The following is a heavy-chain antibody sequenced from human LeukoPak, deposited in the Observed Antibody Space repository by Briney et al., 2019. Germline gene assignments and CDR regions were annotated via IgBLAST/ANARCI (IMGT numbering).Heavy chain of an antibody. CDR2: IWYDGSNK. J-gene: IGHJ4*02. V-gene: IGHV3-33*06. Sequence: GRSLRLSCAASGFTFSSYGMHWVRQAPGKGLEWVAVIWYDGSNKYYADSVKGRFTISRDNSKSTLYLQMNSLRAEDTAVYYCAKDRDGYVDYWGQGTLVTVSS. CDR3: AKDRDGYVDY. D-gene: IGHD5-24*01. CDR1: GFTFSSYG.